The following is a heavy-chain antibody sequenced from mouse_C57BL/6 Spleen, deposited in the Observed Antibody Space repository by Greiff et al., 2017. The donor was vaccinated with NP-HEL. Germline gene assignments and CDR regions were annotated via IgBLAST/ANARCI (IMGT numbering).Heavy chain of an antibody. CDR2: IDPETGGT. CDR3: TRDPHYYGSSYDYAMDY. V-gene: IGHV1-15*01. J-gene: IGHJ4*01. CDR1: GYTFTDYE. Sequence: QVQLQQSGAELVRPGASVTLSCKASGYTFTDYEMHWVKQTPVHGLEWIGAIDPETGGTAYNQKFKGKAILTADKSSSTAYMELRSLTSEDSAVYYCTRDPHYYGSSYDYAMDYWGQGTSVTVSS. D-gene: IGHD1-1*01.